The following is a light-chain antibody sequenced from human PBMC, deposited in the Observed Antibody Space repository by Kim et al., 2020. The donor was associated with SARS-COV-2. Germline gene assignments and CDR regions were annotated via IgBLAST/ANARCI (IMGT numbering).Light chain of an antibody. CDR3: QQRSKWPLT. CDR1: QSVSSY. J-gene: IGKJ3*01. Sequence: LSGRERATLSCRASQSVSSYFAGYQQKPGQAPRLLIYDASIGPTGVPARVSGSGSGTDFTLTISSLDPEDFAVYYCQQRSKWPLTFGPGTKVDIK. CDR2: DAS. V-gene: IGKV3-11*01.